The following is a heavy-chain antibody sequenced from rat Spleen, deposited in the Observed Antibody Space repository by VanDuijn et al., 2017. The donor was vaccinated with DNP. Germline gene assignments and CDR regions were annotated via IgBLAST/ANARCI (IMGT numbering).Heavy chain of an antibody. V-gene: IGHV5-22*01. D-gene: IGHD1-4*01. CDR3: VRVNYPGINTFDY. CDR2: ISYDGHNT. CDR1: GFTFSDYY. Sequence: VQQSGGGLVEPGRSMKLSCVASGFTFSDYYMAWVRQAPTKGLDWVAYISYDGHNTYYGGSVKGRFTISRDNAKSTLYLQMNGLRSEDTATYYCVRVNYPGINTFDYWGQGVMVTVSS. J-gene: IGHJ2*01.